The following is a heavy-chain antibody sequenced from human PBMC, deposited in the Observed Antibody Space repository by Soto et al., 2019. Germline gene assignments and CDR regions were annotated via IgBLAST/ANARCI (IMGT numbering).Heavy chain of an antibody. V-gene: IGHV4-61*01. CDR2: IYYSGST. Sequence: KPSETLSLTCTVSGGSVSSGSYYWSWIRQPPGKGLEWIGYIYYSGSTNNNPPLKSRVTISVDTSKNQFSLKLSSVTAAATAVYFCARESILEPYNWFDSWGQGTLVTVSS. D-gene: IGHD3-3*01. CDR1: GGSVSSGSYY. CDR3: ARESILEPYNWFDS. J-gene: IGHJ5*01.